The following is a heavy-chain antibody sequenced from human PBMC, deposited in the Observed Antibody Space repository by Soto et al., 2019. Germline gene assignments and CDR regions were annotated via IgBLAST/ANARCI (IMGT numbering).Heavy chain of an antibody. V-gene: IGHV3-30*18. CDR3: AKERYDFWSGYDTENWFDP. CDR2: ISYDGSNK. D-gene: IGHD3-3*01. J-gene: IGHJ5*02. Sequence: QVQLVESGGGVVQPGRSLRLSCAASGFTFSSYGMHWVRQAPGKGLEWVAVISYDGSNKYYADSVKGRFTISRDNSKNTLYLQMNSVRAEDTAVYYCAKERYDFWSGYDTENWFDPWGQGTLVTVSS. CDR1: GFTFSSYG.